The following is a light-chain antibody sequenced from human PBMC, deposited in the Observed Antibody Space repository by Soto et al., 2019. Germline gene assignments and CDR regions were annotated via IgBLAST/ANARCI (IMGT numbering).Light chain of an antibody. J-gene: IGLJ6*01. V-gene: IGLV1-44*01. CDR3: AAWDDSLTGLL. Sequence: QSVLNQEPSVSGTPGQRVAMACSGGKSNIGKNSVNWYRQVPGTAPQLIIYSENMRSFGIPARFSAPKSDTSASLAIGGLQYDDEGVYFCAAWDDSLTGLLFGCGTQLPVL. CDR2: SEN. CDR1: KSNIGKNS.